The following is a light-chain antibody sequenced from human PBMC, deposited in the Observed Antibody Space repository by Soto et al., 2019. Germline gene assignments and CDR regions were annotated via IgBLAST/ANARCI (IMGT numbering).Light chain of an antibody. CDR1: QAIRNE. V-gene: IGKV1-6*01. CDR3: LQDSDYSWS. CDR2: GAS. Sequence: AVQMTQSPSSLSASVGDRVIITCRASQAIRNELSWYQQKPGKAPKLLVFGASTLQDGAPSRFSGSGYGTDFALTINSLRPEDVATYYCLQDSDYSWSFGQGTRV. J-gene: IGKJ1*01.